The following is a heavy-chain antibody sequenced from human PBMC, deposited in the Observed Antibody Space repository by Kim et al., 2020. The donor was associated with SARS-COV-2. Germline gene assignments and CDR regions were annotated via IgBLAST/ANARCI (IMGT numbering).Heavy chain of an antibody. D-gene: IGHD3-10*01. J-gene: IGHJ5*02. CDR3: ARQGPYYGSGNNWFDP. V-gene: IGHV4-31*02. Sequence: SLKSRVTISVDTSKNQFSLKLSCVTAADTAVYYCARQGPYYGSGNNWFDPWGQGTLVTVSS.